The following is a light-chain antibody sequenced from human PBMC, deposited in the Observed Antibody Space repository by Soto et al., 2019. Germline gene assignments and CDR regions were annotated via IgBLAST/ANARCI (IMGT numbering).Light chain of an antibody. CDR1: NSNIGAGYD. CDR3: QSYDSRLSGWV. Sequence: QSVLTQPPSVSGAPGQRVTISCTGSNSNIGAGYDVHWYQQLPGAAPKLLIYDNTNRPSGVPDRFSGSKSCTSASLAITGLQAEDEADDYCQSYDSRLSGWVFGGGTQLTVL. CDR2: DNT. V-gene: IGLV1-40*01. J-gene: IGLJ3*02.